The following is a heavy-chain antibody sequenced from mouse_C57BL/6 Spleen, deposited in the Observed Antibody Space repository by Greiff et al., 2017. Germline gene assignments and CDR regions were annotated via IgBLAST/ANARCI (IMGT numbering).Heavy chain of an antibody. CDR3: ARSLYYDYDDYAMDY. CDR2: INPSNGGT. Sequence: QVQLKQPGTELVKPGASVKLSCKASGYTFTSYWMHWVKQRPGQGLEWIGNINPSNGGTNYNEKFKSKATLTVDKSSSTAYVQLSSLTSEDSAVYYCARSLYYDYDDYAMDYWGQGTSVTVSS. V-gene: IGHV1-53*01. J-gene: IGHJ4*01. D-gene: IGHD2-4*01. CDR1: GYTFTSYW.